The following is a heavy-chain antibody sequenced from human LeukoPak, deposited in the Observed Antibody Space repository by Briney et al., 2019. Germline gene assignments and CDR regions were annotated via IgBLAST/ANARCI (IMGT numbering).Heavy chain of an antibody. J-gene: IGHJ4*02. CDR3: ARDGDLTPAVPFDY. D-gene: IGHD6-25*01. CDR1: GFTFSTYE. Sequence: GGSVRLSCAASGFTFSTYEMNWVRQAPGKGLEWVSYISSSGSTIYYADSVQGRFTISRDNAKNSLYLQMNSLRAEDTAIYYCARDGDLTPAVPFDYWGQGTLVTVSS. CDR2: ISSSGSTI. V-gene: IGHV3-48*03.